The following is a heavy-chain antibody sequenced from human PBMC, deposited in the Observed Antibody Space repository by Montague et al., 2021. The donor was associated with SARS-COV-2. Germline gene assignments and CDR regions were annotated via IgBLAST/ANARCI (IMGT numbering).Heavy chain of an antibody. D-gene: IGHD6-13*01. V-gene: IGHV3-9*01. Sequence: SLRLSCAASGFTFDDYAMHWVRQAPGKGLEWVSGISWNSGSIGYADSVKGRFTISRDNAKNSLYLQMNSLRAEDTALYYCATGAAAAFDYYGMDVWGQGTTGTGSS. J-gene: IGHJ6*02. CDR1: GFTFDDYA. CDR3: ATGAAAAFDYYGMDV. CDR2: ISWNSGSI.